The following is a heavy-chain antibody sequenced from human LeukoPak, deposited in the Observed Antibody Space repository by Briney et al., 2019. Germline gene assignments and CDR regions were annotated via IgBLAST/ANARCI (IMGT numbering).Heavy chain of an antibody. J-gene: IGHJ3*02. CDR2: ISWNSGSI. D-gene: IGHD3-9*01. V-gene: IGHV3-9*01. Sequence: PGGSLRLSCAASGFTFDDYAMHWVRQAPGKGLEWVSGISWNSGSIGYADSVKGRFTISRDNAKNSLYLQMNSLRAEDTAVYYCARGMVYYDILTGYYEVAFDIWGQGTMVTVSS. CDR1: GFTFDDYA. CDR3: ARGMVYYDILTGYYEVAFDI.